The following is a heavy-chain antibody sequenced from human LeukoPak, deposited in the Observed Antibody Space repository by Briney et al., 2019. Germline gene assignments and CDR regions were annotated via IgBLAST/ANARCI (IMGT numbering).Heavy chain of an antibody. V-gene: IGHV1-2*02. D-gene: IGHD6-13*01. CDR2: INPNSGGT. J-gene: IGHJ4*02. CDR3: ATTDSIAAAGIGY. Sequence: ASLKVSCKASGYTFTGYYIHWVRQAPGQGLEWMGCINPNSGGTNYAQKLQGRVTMTTDTSTSTAYMELRSLRSDDTAVYYCATTDSIAAAGIGYWGQGTLVTVSS. CDR1: GYTFTGYY.